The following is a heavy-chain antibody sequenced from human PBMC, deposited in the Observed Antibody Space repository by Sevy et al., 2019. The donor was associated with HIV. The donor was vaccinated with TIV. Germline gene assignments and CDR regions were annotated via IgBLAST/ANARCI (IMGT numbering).Heavy chain of an antibody. V-gene: IGHV3-30-3*01. J-gene: IGHJ4*02. CDR2: ISYDGSNK. D-gene: IGHD1-1*01. CDR3: ARDTNDGFFDY. CDR1: GFTFSSYA. Sequence: GGSLRLSCAASGFTFSSYAMHWVRQAPGKGLGWVAVISYDGSNKYYADSVKGRFTISRDNSKNTLYLQMNSLRAEDTAVYYCARDTNDGFFDYWGQGTLVTVSS.